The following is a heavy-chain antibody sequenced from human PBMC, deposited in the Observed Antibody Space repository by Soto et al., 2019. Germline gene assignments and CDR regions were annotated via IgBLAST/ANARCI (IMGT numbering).Heavy chain of an antibody. CDR3: VREGGTLGHSLGELFPTQNYHYYGMDV. V-gene: IGHV1-2*04. J-gene: IGHJ6*02. CDR2: INPNTGDA. CDR1: GYSFTGYY. D-gene: IGHD3-10*01. Sequence: GASGEGLCKASGYSFTGYYIHWLRQAPGQGPEWMGWINPNTGDAKYAQKFQGWVTLTRDTSISTAYMEMKRLKSDDTAVFYCVREGGTLGHSLGELFPTQNYHYYGMDVWGQGTTVTVSS.